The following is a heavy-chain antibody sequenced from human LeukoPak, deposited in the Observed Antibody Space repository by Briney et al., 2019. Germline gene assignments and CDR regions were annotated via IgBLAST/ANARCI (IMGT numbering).Heavy chain of an antibody. Sequence: GGSLRLSCAASGFTFSSFSMNWVRQAPGKGLEWVSHIRSSSETFYADSVKGRFTISRDNARNSLYLQMNNLRGEDTAIYYCARDARNSGYGCDLWGQGTLVTVSS. J-gene: IGHJ5*02. CDR2: IRSSSET. D-gene: IGHD5-12*01. CDR3: ARDARNSGYGCDL. CDR1: GFTFSSFS. V-gene: IGHV3-48*01.